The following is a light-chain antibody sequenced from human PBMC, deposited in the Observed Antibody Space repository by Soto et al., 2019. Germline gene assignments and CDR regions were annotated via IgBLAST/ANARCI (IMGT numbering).Light chain of an antibody. CDR1: SSDVGGYNY. J-gene: IGLJ1*01. CDR2: EVN. CDR3: SSYAGSSNV. Sequence: QSVLTQPASVSGSPGQSITISCTGTSSDVGGYNYVSWYQQHPGKAPKLMIYEVNKRPSGVPDRFSGSKSGNTASLTVSGLQAEGEADYYCSSYAGSSNVFGTGTKVTV. V-gene: IGLV2-8*01.